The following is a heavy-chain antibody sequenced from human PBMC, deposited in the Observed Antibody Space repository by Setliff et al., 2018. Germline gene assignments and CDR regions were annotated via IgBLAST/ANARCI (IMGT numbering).Heavy chain of an antibody. V-gene: IGHV4-59*11. D-gene: IGHD5-18*01. CDR2: IYYSGST. Sequence: SETLSLTCTVSGGSISSHYWSWIRQPPGKGLEWIGSIYYSGSTNYNPSLKSRVTISVDTSKNQFSLKLSSVTAADTAVYYCARDLGYSYGIYYFDYWGQGTMVTVSS. CDR1: GGSISSHY. CDR3: ARDLGYSYGIYYFDY. J-gene: IGHJ4*01.